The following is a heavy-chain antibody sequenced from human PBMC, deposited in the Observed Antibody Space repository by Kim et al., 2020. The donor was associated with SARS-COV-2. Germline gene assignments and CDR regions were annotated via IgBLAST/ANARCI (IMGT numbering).Heavy chain of an antibody. CDR1: GFTVSGKY. Sequence: GGSLRLSCAAAGFTVSGKYMIWVRQAPGMGLEWLAAISSGGSTGYADSVRGRFTISRDSSRNTVSLQLDSLRAADTAVFYCAVSLTTAGAYDYWGQGTL. CDR3: AVSLTTAGAYDY. D-gene: IGHD3-9*01. V-gene: IGHV3-66*01. J-gene: IGHJ4*02. CDR2: ISSGGST.